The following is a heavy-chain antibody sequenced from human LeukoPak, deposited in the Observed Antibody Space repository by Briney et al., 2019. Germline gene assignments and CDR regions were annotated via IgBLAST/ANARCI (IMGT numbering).Heavy chain of an antibody. CDR2: IYYSGST. D-gene: IGHD1-14*01. V-gene: IGHV4-39*07. CDR3: ARRGNRSYDY. J-gene: IGHJ4*02. CDR1: GGSISSSSYY. Sequence: SETLSLTCTVSGGSISSSSYYWGWIRQPPGKGLEWIGSIYYSGSTYYNPSLKSRVTISVDTSKNQFSLKLSSVTAADTAVYYCARRGNRSYDYWGQGTLVTVSS.